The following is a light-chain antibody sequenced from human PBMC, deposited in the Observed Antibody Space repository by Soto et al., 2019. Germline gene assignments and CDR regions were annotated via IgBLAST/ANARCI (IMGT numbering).Light chain of an antibody. J-gene: IGLJ1*01. Sequence: QSVLTQPASVSGSPGQSIAISCTGTSSDVGGYNSVSWYQQYPGKAPKLMIHDVSNRPSGVSDRFSGSKSGNTASLTISGIQAEDEADYYCSSWTSSSSYVFGSGTKVTV. V-gene: IGLV2-14*01. CDR2: DVS. CDR3: SSWTSSSSYV. CDR1: SSDVGGYNS.